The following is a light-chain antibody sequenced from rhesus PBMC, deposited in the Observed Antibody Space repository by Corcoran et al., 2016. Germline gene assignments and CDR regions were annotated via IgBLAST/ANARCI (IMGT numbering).Light chain of an antibody. CDR2: SES. CDR3: PQYSNWPWT. J-gene: IGKJ1*01. Sequence: EIVMTQSPATLSLSPGERATLSCRASQSVSSSLAWYQQKPGQAPSLLIYSESTRATGIPHRFSGIGSRTEFTLTISSLDPEDFAVYYCPQYSNWPWTFGRVTKVEIK. V-gene: IGKV3-42*03. CDR1: QSVSSS.